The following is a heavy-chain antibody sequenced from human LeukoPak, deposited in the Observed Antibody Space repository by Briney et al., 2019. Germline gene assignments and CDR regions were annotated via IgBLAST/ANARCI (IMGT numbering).Heavy chain of an antibody. CDR3: ARDPPAVTANTYG. CDR2: IYSGDTT. D-gene: IGHD5-18*01. J-gene: IGHJ4*02. V-gene: IGHV3-66*01. Sequence: GGSLRLSCAASGFTVSNNYMNWVRQAPGKGLEWVSLIYSGDTTYYADSVKGRFTISRDGSKNTLYLQMNSLRVEDTAVYYCARDPPAVTANTYGWGQGTLVTVSS. CDR1: GFTVSNNY.